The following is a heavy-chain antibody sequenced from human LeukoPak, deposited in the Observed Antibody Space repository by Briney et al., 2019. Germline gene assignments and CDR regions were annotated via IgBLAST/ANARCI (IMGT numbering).Heavy chain of an antibody. CDR3: ARARYYDFWSGYYPNYYYYYYMDV. CDR1: GYTFTSYG. J-gene: IGHJ6*03. V-gene: IGHV1-18*01. CDR2: ISAYNGNT. Sequence: GASVKVSCKASGYTFTSYGISWVRQAPGQGLEWMGWISAYNGNTNYAQKLQGRVTMTTDTSTSTAYMELRSLRSDDTAVYYCARARYYDFWSGYYPNYYYYYYMDVWGKGTTVTVSS. D-gene: IGHD3-3*01.